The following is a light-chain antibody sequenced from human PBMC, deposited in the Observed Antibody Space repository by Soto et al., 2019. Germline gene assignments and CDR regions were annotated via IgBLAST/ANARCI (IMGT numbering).Light chain of an antibody. CDR2: GAS. CDR3: QQYGSSGT. J-gene: IGKJ1*01. V-gene: IGKV3-15*01. Sequence: EIVMTQSPATLSVSPGERATLSCRASQTVGTNLAWYQQKPGQAPRLLISGASARATGLPARLSGSGSGTDFTLTISRLEPEDFAVYYCQQYGSSGTFGQGTKVDIK. CDR1: QTVGTN.